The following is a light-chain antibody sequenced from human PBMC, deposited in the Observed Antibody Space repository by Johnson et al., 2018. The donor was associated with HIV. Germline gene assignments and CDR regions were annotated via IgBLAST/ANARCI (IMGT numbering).Light chain of an antibody. CDR1: SSNIGNIF. CDR2: ENN. V-gene: IGLV1-51*02. CDR3: GTWDNSLITGAV. Sequence: QSVLTQPPSVSAAPGQKVTISCSGSSSNIGNIFVSWYQQLPGTAPKLLIYENNMRPSGIPDRFSGSKSGTSATLGIAGLQTGDEADYYCGTWDNSLITGAVFGTGTKVTVL. J-gene: IGLJ1*01.